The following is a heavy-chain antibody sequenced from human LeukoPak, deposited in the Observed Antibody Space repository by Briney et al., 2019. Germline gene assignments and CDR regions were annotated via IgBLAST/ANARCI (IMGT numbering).Heavy chain of an antibody. V-gene: IGHV5-51*01. Sequence: GESLKISCKGSGNSFTNYWIGWVRQMPGKGLGWMGIIYPGDSDNRYSPSFQGQVTTSVDKSISTAYLQWSSLKASDTAMYYCARQKDYSHYFDYWGQGTLVTVSS. CDR1: GNSFTNYW. CDR2: IYPGDSDN. D-gene: IGHD4-11*01. CDR3: ARQKDYSHYFDY. J-gene: IGHJ4*02.